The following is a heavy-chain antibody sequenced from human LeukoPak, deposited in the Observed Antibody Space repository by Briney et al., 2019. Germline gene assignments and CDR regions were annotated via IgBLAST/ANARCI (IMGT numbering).Heavy chain of an antibody. V-gene: IGHV3-7*01. D-gene: IGHD5-24*01. CDR3: ARGEMATITVAFDY. J-gene: IGHJ4*02. CDR1: GFTFSSYW. CDR2: IKQDGSEK. Sequence: GGSLRLSCAASGFTFSSYWMSWVRQAPGKGLEWVANIKQDGSEKYYVDSVKGRFTISRDNAKNSLYLQMNSLRAEDTAVYYCARGEMATITVAFDYWGQGTLVTVSS.